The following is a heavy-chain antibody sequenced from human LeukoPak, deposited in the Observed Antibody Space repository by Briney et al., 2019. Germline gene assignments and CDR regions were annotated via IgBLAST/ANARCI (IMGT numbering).Heavy chain of an antibody. CDR2: IWYDGHNK. CDR1: GFTFSKYG. CDR3: AREWGLIAVAGGPGY. V-gene: IGHV3-33*01. D-gene: IGHD6-19*01. J-gene: IGHJ4*02. Sequence: GGSLRLSCVASGFTFSKYGMHWVRQAPGKGLEWLAIIWYDGHNKCYADSVKGRFTISRDNSKNTLFLEMTDLRAEDTAVYYCAREWGLIAVAGGPGYWGQGALVTVSS.